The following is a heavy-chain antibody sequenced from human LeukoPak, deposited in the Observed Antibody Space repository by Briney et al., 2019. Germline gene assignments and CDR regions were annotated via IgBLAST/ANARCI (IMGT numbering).Heavy chain of an antibody. CDR1: GFTFRSYG. J-gene: IGHJ4*02. Sequence: GGSLRLSCATSGFTFRSYGMHWVRQAPGKGLEWLAVISFDESDKYYADSVKGRFTIFTDISKNTLHLEMNSLSADDTPMYYCARSQLHVCSTTSCYVFDSWGQGTLVTVSS. CDR2: ISFDESDK. V-gene: IGHV3-30*19. CDR3: ARSQLHVCSTTSCYVFDS. D-gene: IGHD2-2*01.